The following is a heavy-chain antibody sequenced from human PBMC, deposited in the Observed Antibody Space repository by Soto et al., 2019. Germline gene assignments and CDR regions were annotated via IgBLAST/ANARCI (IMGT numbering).Heavy chain of an antibody. J-gene: IGHJ4*02. CDR3: ARWDYGDYARFDY. CDR1: GYTFTSYA. Sequence: ASVKVSCKASGYTFTSYAMNWVRQAPGQGLEWMGWMNPNSGNTGYAQKFQGRVTMTRNTSISTAYMELSSLRSEDTAVYYCARWDYGDYARFDYWGQGTLVTVSS. V-gene: IGHV1-8*02. D-gene: IGHD4-17*01. CDR2: MNPNSGNT.